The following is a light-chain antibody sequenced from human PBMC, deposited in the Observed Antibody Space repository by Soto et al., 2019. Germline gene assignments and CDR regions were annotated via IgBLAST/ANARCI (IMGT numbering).Light chain of an antibody. CDR1: QDITTY. CDR2: DTF. J-gene: IGKJ1*01. CDR3: LQRNNWPPWT. V-gene: IGKV3-11*01. Sequence: IMVTQSPASLSLSPCERATLSCSASQDITTYLAWYQQKPGQAPRLFIYDTFNRASDVPARFSGSGSGTDFTLTISGLEPEDFALYYCLQRNNWPPWTFGQGTKVAIK.